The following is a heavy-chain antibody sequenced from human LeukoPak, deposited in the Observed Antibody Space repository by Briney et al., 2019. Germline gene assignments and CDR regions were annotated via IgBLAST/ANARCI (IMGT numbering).Heavy chain of an antibody. CDR3: ARNNGMDV. J-gene: IGHJ6*02. CDR2: VNRDGSET. V-gene: IGHV3-7*03. CDR1: GFALSSHW. Sequence: GGSLRLSCAASGFALSSHWMTWVRQVPGRGPEWVANVNRDGSETYYLDSVEGRFTISKDNAKNSLYLQMNSLRAEDTALYHCARNNGMDVWGQGTTVIVSS.